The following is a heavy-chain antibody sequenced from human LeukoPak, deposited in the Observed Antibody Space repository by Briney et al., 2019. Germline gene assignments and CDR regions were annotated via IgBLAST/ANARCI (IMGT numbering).Heavy chain of an antibody. Sequence: SSETLSLTCTVSGGSISSYYWSWIRQPPGKELEWVGYIYHSGSTKYNPSLKSRVTISVDTSKNQFSLELNSVTAADTAIYYCARHFAGHTRNFDYWGQGTLVTVSS. CDR1: GGSISSYY. CDR2: IYHSGST. J-gene: IGHJ4*02. CDR3: ARHFAGHTRNFDY. V-gene: IGHV4-59*08.